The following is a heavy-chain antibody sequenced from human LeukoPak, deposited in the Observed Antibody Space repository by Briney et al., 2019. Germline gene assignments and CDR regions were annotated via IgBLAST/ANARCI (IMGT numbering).Heavy chain of an antibody. D-gene: IGHD3-16*01. Sequence: SETPSLTCSISGGSVSDFYWSWIRQSPGKGLEWMGYIYYGGSTTYSPSLKSRVSISRDTSRNHLSLKLTSVTAADTAVYYCARNGGSRFFYYYMDIWGEGTTVSVSS. CDR3: ARNGGSRFFYYYMDI. CDR1: GGSVSDFY. J-gene: IGHJ6*03. CDR2: IYYGGST. V-gene: IGHV4-59*02.